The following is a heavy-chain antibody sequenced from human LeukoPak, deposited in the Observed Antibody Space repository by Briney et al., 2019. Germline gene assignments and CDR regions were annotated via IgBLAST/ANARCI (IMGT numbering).Heavy chain of an antibody. Sequence: GGSLRLSCAASGFTFSSYSMNWVRQAPGKGLEWVSYISSSSSTIYYADSVKGRSTISRDNAKNSLYLQMNSLRDEDTAVYYCAREFPASSGWYRPYYYGMDVWGQGTTVTVSS. CDR1: GFTFSSYS. V-gene: IGHV3-48*02. D-gene: IGHD6-19*01. CDR3: AREFPASSGWYRPYYYGMDV. CDR2: ISSSSSTI. J-gene: IGHJ6*02.